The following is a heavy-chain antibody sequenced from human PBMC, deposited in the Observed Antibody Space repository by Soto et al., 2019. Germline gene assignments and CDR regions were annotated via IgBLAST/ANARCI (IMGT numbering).Heavy chain of an antibody. CDR2: VNPKSGNT. J-gene: IGHJ5*02. Sequence: RASVKVSCKASGYSFSTLDIIWVRQAAGQGLEWMGWVNPKSGNTDYAQRFRGRVTMTSNTSISTAYMELSALTSEDTVVYYCARPYCDSTSCYTDWFDPWGQGTLVTVSS. CDR1: GYSFSTLD. D-gene: IGHD2-2*02. CDR3: ARPYCDSTSCYTDWFDP. V-gene: IGHV1-8*01.